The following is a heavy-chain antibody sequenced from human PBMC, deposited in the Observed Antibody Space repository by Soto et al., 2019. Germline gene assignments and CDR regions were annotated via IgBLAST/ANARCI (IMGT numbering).Heavy chain of an antibody. Sequence: GGSLRLSCAVSGITVSSYYMSWVRQAAGKGLEWVSVIYAGTITYYADSVKGRFTIYRDNSKDTLNLEMNSLRVEDTAVYYCARIPYDNSGTIFDYWGQGTLVTVSS. D-gene: IGHD3-22*01. CDR3: ARIPYDNSGTIFDY. V-gene: IGHV3-53*01. J-gene: IGHJ4*02. CDR2: IYAGTIT. CDR1: GITVSSYY.